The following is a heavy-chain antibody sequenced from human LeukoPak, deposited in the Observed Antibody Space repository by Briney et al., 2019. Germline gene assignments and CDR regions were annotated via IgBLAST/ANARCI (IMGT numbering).Heavy chain of an antibody. V-gene: IGHV3-53*01. CDR3: ARDPNLQPAAGTYTFDY. CDR2: IYSGGST. Sequence: GGSLRLSCAASGYTVSSNYMSWVRQAPGKGLEWVSVIYSGGSTYYADSVKGRFTISRDNSKNTLYLQMNSLRAEDTAVYYCARDPNLQPAAGTYTFDYWGQGTLVTVSS. J-gene: IGHJ4*02. CDR1: GYTVSSNY. D-gene: IGHD6-13*01.